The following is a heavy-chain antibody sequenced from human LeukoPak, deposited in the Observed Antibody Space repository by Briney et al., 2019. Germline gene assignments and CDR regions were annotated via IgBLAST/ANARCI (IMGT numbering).Heavy chain of an antibody. CDR1: GYTFTNYA. V-gene: IGHV1-3*01. CDR3: ARGIWSRTVSSYYFDC. CDR2: INVGNGHT. J-gene: IGHJ4*02. D-gene: IGHD3-3*01. Sequence: ASVKVSCKAAGYTFTNYAMQLVRQAPGQRLVWMGWINVGNGHTRYSQRFQGRVTITRDTSASTVYMEVTSLRFEDTAVYYCARGIWSRTVSSYYFDCWGQGTLVTVSS.